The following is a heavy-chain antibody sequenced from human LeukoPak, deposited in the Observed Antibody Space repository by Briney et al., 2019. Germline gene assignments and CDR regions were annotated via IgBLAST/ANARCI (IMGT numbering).Heavy chain of an antibody. CDR2: ISGSGGST. V-gene: IGHV3-23*01. J-gene: IGHJ4*02. Sequence: GGSLRLSCAASGFTFSSYAMSWVRQAPGKGLEWVSAISGSGGSTYYADSVKGRFTISRDNSKNTLYLQMNSLRAEDTAVYYCAKDLSVAGIGSNLGYWGQGTLVTVSS. CDR1: GFTFSSYA. D-gene: IGHD6-19*01. CDR3: AKDLSVAGIGSNLGY.